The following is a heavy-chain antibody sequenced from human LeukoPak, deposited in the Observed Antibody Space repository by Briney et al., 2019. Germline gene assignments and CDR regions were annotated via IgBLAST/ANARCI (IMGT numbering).Heavy chain of an antibody. CDR2: ISYDGSNK. D-gene: IGHD4-17*01. CDR3: AKAGVTTRAFDI. CDR1: GFTFSSYG. Sequence: GGSLRLSCAASGFTFSSYGMHWVRQAPGKGLEWVAVISYDGSNKYYADSVKGRFTISRDNSKNTLYLQMNSLRAEDTAVYYCAKAGVTTRAFDIWGQGTMVTVSS. V-gene: IGHV3-30*18. J-gene: IGHJ3*02.